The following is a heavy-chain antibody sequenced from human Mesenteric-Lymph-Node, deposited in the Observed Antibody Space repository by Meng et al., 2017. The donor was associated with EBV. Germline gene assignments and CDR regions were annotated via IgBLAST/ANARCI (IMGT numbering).Heavy chain of an antibody. CDR3: ARGSYYAGTPFDS. D-gene: IGHD3-10*01. CDR2: IYHSGST. CDR1: GGSISSINW. J-gene: IGHJ5*01. V-gene: IGHV4-4*02. Sequence: GPREELGPGLFNPEGPLSLTWAVFGGSISSINWWSWVRQPPGKGLEWIGEIYHSGSTLYNPSLKSRVTILVDKSENHFTLELTSLTAADTAVYYCARGSYYAGTPFDSWGQGTLVTVSS.